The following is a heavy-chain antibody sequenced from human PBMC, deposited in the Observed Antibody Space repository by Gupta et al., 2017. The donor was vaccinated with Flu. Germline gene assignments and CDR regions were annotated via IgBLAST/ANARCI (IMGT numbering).Heavy chain of an antibody. J-gene: IGHJ4*02. CDR2: VNQGGTA. D-gene: IGHD3-22*01. V-gene: IGHV4-34*01. Sequence: QVQLQQWGAGLLKPSETLSLTCGIFGGSFSGYTWSWIRQSPGMGLEWIGEVNQGGTATYNPSLESRVTISADPSTNQFSLSLTSVTAADTAIYFCARLLLEFYDSSPLDYWGPGTLVTVSS. CDR3: ARLLLEFYDSSPLDY. CDR1: GGSFSGYT.